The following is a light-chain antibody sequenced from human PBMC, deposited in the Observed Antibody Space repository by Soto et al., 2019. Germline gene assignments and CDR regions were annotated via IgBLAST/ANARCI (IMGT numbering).Light chain of an antibody. CDR1: QSVTRTY. CDR3: QQYGSSPT. V-gene: IGKV3-20*01. CDR2: DAS. J-gene: IGKJ1*01. Sequence: ESVLTQSPDPLSLSPGEGANLSCRASQSVTRTYVAWYQQKLGQAPRLLIYDASSRATGIPDRFSGSGSGTDFTLTISRLEPEDFAVYYCQQYGSSPTFGQGTKVDIK.